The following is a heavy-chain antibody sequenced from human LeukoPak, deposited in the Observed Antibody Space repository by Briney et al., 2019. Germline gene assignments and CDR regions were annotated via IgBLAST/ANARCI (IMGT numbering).Heavy chain of an antibody. D-gene: IGHD3-22*01. V-gene: IGHV3-21*01. J-gene: IGHJ4*02. CDR3: ARVFSASYYDSSGYLYY. Sequence: PGGSLRLSCAASGFTFSSYSMNWVRQAPGKGLEWVSSISSSSSYIYYADSVKGRFTISRDNAKNSLYLQMNSLRAEDTAVYYCARVFSASYYDSSGYLYYWGQGTLVTVSS. CDR2: ISSSSSYI. CDR1: GFTFSSYS.